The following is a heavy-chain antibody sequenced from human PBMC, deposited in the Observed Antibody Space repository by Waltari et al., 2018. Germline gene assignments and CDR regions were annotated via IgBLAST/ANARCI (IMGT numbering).Heavy chain of an antibody. V-gene: IGHV4-59*01. Sequence: QVQLQESGPGLVKPSATLSLTCTVSGGPISSYYWSWIRQPPGKGLEWIGYIYYSGSTSYNPSLMSRVTISVDTSKNQFSLKLSSVTAADTAVYYCARYYYGSGSYLDYWGQGTLVTVSA. J-gene: IGHJ4*02. D-gene: IGHD3-10*01. CDR2: IYYSGST. CDR1: GGPISSYY. CDR3: ARYYYGSGSYLDY.